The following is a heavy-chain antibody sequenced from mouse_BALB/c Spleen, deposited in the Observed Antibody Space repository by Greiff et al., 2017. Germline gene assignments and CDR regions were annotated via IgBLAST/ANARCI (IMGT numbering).Heavy chain of an antibody. J-gene: IGHJ3*01. Sequence: EVQLVEPGPGLVKPSQSLSLTCSVTGYSITSGYYWNWIRQFPGNKLEWMGYISYDGSNNYNPSLKNRISITRDTSKNQFFLKLNSVTTEDTATYYCAREGEYYYGSEGSFFAYWGQGTLVTVSA. CDR1: GYSITSGYY. CDR3: AREGEYYYGSEGSFFAY. D-gene: IGHD1-1*01. V-gene: IGHV3-6*02. CDR2: ISYDGSN.